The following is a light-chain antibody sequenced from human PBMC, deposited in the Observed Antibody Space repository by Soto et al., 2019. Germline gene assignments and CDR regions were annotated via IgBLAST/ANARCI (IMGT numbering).Light chain of an antibody. J-gene: IGLJ1*01. CDR2: DVI. CDR1: STDVGGYNY. CDR3: SSYKSSISYV. Sequence: QSPLTQPASVSGSPGQSITISCTGTSTDVGGYNYVSWYQQHPGQAPKLVIYDVINRPSGVSNRFSGSKSGNTASLTISGLLAEDEADYYCSSYKSSISYVFGTGTKVTVL. V-gene: IGLV2-14*01.